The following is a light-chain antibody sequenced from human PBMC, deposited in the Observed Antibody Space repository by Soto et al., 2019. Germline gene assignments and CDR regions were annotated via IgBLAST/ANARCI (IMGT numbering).Light chain of an antibody. J-gene: IGKJ2*01. Sequence: EIVLTQSPGTLSLSPGERATLSCRASQSVSSSYLAWYQQTPGQARRLLIYGASSRATGIPARFSGSGSGTDFTLTISSLEPEDFAVYYCQQYDSSPQTFGQGTKLEIK. V-gene: IGKV3-20*01. CDR2: GAS. CDR3: QQYDSSPQT. CDR1: QSVSSSY.